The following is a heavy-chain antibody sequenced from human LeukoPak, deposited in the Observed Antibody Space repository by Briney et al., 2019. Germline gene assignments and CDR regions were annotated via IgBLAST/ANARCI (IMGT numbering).Heavy chain of an antibody. Sequence: GGSLRLSCAASGFIFSSYSMNWVRQAPGKGLEWVSFIDSSSSTRHYADSVKGRFTISRDNAKNLLYLQMNSLRVEDTAVYYCARGAGSGSFIIDYWGQGTRVAVSS. J-gene: IGHJ4*02. V-gene: IGHV3-48*01. D-gene: IGHD3-10*01. CDR2: IDSSSSTR. CDR1: GFIFSSYS. CDR3: ARGAGSGSFIIDY.